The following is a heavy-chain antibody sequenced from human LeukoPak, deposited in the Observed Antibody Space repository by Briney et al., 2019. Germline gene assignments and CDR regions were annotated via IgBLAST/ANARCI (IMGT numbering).Heavy chain of an antibody. V-gene: IGHV1-46*01. J-gene: IGHJ5*02. CDR2: INPSGGST. Sequence: ASVKVSCKASGYTFTSYYMHWVRQAPGQGLEWMGIINPSGGSTSYAQKFQGRVTMTRDMSTSTVYMGLSSLRSEDTAVYYCARLNSSPGWLDPWGQGTLVTVSS. CDR1: GYTFTSYY. D-gene: IGHD3-22*01. CDR3: ARLNSSPGWLDP.